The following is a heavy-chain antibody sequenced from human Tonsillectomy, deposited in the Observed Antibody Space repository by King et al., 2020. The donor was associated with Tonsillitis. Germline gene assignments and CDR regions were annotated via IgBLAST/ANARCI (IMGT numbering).Heavy chain of an antibody. D-gene: IGHD3-16*01. CDR2: IYYNGST. CDR3: AGIYYDYFWGELSSFDY. V-gene: IGHV4-39*07. J-gene: IGHJ4*02. Sequence: LQLQESGPGLVKPSETLSLTCTVSGGSISSKNYYWGWIRQTPGKRLEWIGGIYYNGSTYSTPSLKSRVTISLDTPKKQFSLKVNSVTAADTAVYYCAGIYYDYFWGELSSFDYWGQGILVTVSS. CDR1: GGSISSKNYY.